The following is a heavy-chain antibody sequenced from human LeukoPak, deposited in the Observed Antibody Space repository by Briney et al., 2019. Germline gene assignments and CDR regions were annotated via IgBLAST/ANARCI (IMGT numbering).Heavy chain of an antibody. CDR1: RFTFSSYS. V-gene: IGHV3-23*01. CDR2: ISGSGGST. CDR3: AKELWFGTTNWFDP. J-gene: IGHJ5*02. Sequence: GGSLRLSCAASRFTFSSYSMNWVRQAPGKGLEWVSAISGSGGSTYYADSVKGRFTISRDNSKNTLYLQMNSLRAEDTAVYYCAKELWFGTTNWFDPWGQGTLVTVSS. D-gene: IGHD3-10*01.